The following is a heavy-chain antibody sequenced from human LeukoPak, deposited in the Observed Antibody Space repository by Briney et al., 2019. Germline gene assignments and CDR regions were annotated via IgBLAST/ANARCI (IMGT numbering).Heavy chain of an antibody. D-gene: IGHD3-10*01. CDR2: INAGSGNT. Sequence: ASVKVSCKASGYTFTSYGISWVRQAPGQRLEWMGWINAGSGNTKYSQELQGRVTITRDTSASTAYMELNSLRSEDMAVYYCARGAKFRSYGSGTYYTSLPFDPWGQGTLVTVSS. CDR1: GYTFTSYG. CDR3: ARGAKFRSYGSGTYYTSLPFDP. J-gene: IGHJ5*02. V-gene: IGHV1-3*03.